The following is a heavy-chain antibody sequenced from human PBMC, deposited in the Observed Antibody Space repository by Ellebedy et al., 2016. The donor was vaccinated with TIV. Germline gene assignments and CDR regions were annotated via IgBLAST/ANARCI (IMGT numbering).Heavy chain of an antibody. Sequence: SETLSLXXTVSGGSISSSSYYWSWIRQPPGKGLEWIGYSYYSGSTNYNPSLKSRVTISIDTSKNQFSLKLSSVTAADTAVYYCARGTVDMVATISHFDSWGQGTLVTVSS. J-gene: IGHJ4*02. D-gene: IGHD5-12*01. V-gene: IGHV4-61*01. CDR2: SYYSGST. CDR3: ARGTVDMVATISHFDS. CDR1: GGSISSSSYY.